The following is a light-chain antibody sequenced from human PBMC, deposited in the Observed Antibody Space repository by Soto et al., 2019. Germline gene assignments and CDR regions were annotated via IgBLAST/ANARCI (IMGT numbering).Light chain of an antibody. Sequence: EVVLTQSPGTLSLSEGERATLSCRASQSVGSTYLAWYQQKPGQAPRLLIYGASNRASGIPDRFSGSGSGTDFSLTISRLEPEDCAVYYCQNYDTSSWTFGQGTKVEIK. CDR2: GAS. CDR3: QNYDTSSWT. CDR1: QSVGSTY. J-gene: IGKJ1*01. V-gene: IGKV3-20*01.